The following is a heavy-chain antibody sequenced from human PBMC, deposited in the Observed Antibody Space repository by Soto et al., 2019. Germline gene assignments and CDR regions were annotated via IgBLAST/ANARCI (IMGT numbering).Heavy chain of an antibody. V-gene: IGHV4-30-4*01. CDR2: IYYSGST. D-gene: IGHD4-17*01. Sequence: SETLSLTCTVSGCSISSGDYYWSWIRQPPGKGLEWIGYIYYSGSTYYNPSLKSRVTISVDTSKNQFSLKLSSVTAADTAVYYCARDPYGDYATGDYWGQGTLVTVSS. CDR3: ARDPYGDYATGDY. CDR1: GCSISSGDYY. J-gene: IGHJ4*02.